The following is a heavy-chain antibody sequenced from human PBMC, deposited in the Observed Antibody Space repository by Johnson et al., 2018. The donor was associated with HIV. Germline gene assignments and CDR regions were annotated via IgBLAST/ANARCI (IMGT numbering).Heavy chain of an antibody. CDR1: GFTFSGYY. J-gene: IGHJ3*02. V-gene: IGHV3-11*04. CDR3: ARVKWELLGDDAFDI. Sequence: QVQLVESGGGLVQPGGSLRLSCAASGFTFSGYYMSWIRQAPGKGLEFISYISPSGSNIYSADSVKGRFTISRDNAKNSLYLQMNSLRAEDTAGYYCARVKWELLGDDAFDIWGQGTMVTVSS. CDR2: ISPSGSNI. D-gene: IGHD1-26*01.